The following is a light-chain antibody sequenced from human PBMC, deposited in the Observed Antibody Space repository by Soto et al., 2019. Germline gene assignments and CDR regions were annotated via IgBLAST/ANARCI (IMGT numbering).Light chain of an antibody. V-gene: IGLV2-11*01. Sequence: QSALAQPRSVSGSPGQLVTISCTGTSSDVGGYNYVSWYQQHPRKAPKLMIYDVSKRPSGVPDRFSGSKSGNTASLTISGLQAEDEADYYCCSYAGSYTFEVFGTGTKVTVL. CDR1: SSDVGGYNY. CDR2: DVS. J-gene: IGLJ1*01. CDR3: CSYAGSYTFEV.